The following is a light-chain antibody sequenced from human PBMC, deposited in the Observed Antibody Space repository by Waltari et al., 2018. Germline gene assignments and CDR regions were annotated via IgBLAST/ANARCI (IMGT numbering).Light chain of an antibody. CDR1: QTIRTTY. V-gene: IGKV3-20*01. CDR3: QQYDISPLT. Sequence: EIVLTQSPGTLSLSPGEGATLSCRTSQTIRTTYLAWYQQKPGQAPTLLIYGPFTRATGVPDRFTGSGSGTDFSLTISSLEPEDFATYYCQQYDISPLTFGGGTKVEIK. CDR2: GPF. J-gene: IGKJ4*01.